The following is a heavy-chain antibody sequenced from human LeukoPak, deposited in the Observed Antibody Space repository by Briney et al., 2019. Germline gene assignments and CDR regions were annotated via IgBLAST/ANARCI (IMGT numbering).Heavy chain of an antibody. J-gene: IGHJ4*02. CDR2: INHSGST. D-gene: IGHD3-3*01. Sequence: SETLSLTCAVYGGSFSGYYWSWIRQPPGKGLEWIGEINHSGSTNYNPSLKSRVTISVDTSKNQFSLKLSSVTAADTAVYYCARVGDFWSGYYNYYFDYWAREPWSPSPQ. CDR1: GGSFSGYY. V-gene: IGHV4-34*01. CDR3: ARVGDFWSGYYNYYFDY.